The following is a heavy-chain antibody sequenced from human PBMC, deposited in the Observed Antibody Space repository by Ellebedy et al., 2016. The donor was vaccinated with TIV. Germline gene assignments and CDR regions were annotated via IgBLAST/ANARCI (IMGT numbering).Heavy chain of an antibody. CDR1: GYSISSGYY. Sequence: SETLSLTXTVSGYSISSGYYWGWIRPPPGKGLEWIGSIYHSGSTYYNPSLKSRFTISVDTSKNQFSLKLSSVTAADTAVYHCAGGGGGWGTYHRPLDYWGQGTLVTVSS. V-gene: IGHV4-38-2*02. CDR2: IYHSGST. J-gene: IGHJ4*02. D-gene: IGHD3-16*02. CDR3: AGGGGGWGTYHRPLDY.